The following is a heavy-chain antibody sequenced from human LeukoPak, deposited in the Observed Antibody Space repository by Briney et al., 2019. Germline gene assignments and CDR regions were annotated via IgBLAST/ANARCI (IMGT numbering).Heavy chain of an antibody. V-gene: IGHV4-59*01. J-gene: IGHJ3*02. CDR2: LYYSGST. D-gene: IGHD3-10*01. CDR3: ARGGSGISNAFDI. CDR1: GGSINSYY. Sequence: SETLSLTCTVSGGSINSYYWSWIRQPPGKGLEWIGYLYYSGSTNSNPSLKSRVTMSVDTSKNQFSLKLRSVTAADTAVYYCARGGSGISNAFDIWGQGTMVTVSS.